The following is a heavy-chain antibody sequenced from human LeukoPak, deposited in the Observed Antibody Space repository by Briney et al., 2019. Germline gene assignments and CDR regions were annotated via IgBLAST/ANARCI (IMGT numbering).Heavy chain of an antibody. V-gene: IGHV1-18*01. D-gene: IGHD3-9*01. Sequence: ASVKVSCKASGYTFTSYGISWVRQAPGQGLEWMGWISAYNGNTNYAQKLQGRVTMTTDTSTSTAYMELRSLRSDDTAVYYCARLPRLYDILTDLYQYYFDYWGQGTLVTVSS. J-gene: IGHJ4*02. CDR3: ARLPRLYDILTDLYQYYFDY. CDR1: GYTFTSYG. CDR2: ISAYNGNT.